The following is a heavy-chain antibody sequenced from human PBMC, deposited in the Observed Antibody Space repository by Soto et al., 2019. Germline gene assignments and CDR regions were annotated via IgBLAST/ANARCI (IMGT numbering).Heavy chain of an antibody. D-gene: IGHD4-4*01. Sequence: SKTLSLACTFSVGSMISNYWRWIRQSPAKGLEWIGFVYYGGTNYNPSFESRVTMSVDTPKKQFSLELTDVTAADTAVYYCVSYRGAFYFDHWGQGTLVTVSS. CDR2: VYYGGT. CDR1: VGSMISNY. J-gene: IGHJ4*02. V-gene: IGHV4-59*01. CDR3: VSYRGAFYFDH.